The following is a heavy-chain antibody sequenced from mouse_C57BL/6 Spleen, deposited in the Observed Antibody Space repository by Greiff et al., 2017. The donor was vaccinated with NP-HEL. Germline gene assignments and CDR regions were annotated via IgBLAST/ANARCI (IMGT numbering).Heavy chain of an antibody. Sequence: EVMLVESGGGLVKPGGSLKLSCAASGFTFSDYGMHWVRQAPEKGLEWVAYISSGSSTIYYADTVKGRFTISRDNAKNTLFLQMTSLRSEDTAMYYCARPPPYYAMDYWGQGTSVTVSS. V-gene: IGHV5-17*01. CDR3: ARPPPYYAMDY. J-gene: IGHJ4*01. CDR1: GFTFSDYG. CDR2: ISSGSSTI.